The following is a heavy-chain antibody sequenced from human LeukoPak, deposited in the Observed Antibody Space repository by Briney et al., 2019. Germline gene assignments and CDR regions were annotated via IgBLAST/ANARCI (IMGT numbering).Heavy chain of an antibody. V-gene: IGHV4-59*01. J-gene: IGHJ3*02. CDR1: GGSISSYY. CDR3: ARSPFNRDEMAFDI. CDR2: IYYSGST. Sequence: SEILSLTCTVSGGSISSYYWSWIRQPPGKGLEWIGYIYYSGSTNYNPSLKSRVTISVDTSKNQFSLKLSSVTAADTAVYYCARSPFNRDEMAFDIWGQGTMVTVSS. D-gene: IGHD2/OR15-2a*01.